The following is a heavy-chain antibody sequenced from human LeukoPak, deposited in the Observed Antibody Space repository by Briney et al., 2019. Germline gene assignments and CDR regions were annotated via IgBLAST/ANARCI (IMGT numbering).Heavy chain of an antibody. V-gene: IGHV3-7*03. CDR3: ARGGGLDV. CDR1: GFTFSNYG. CDR2: INHNGNVN. D-gene: IGHD3-16*01. J-gene: IGHJ6*02. Sequence: PGGSLRLSRAAYGFTFSNYGLNWVRQAPGKGLEWVASINHNGNVNYYVDSVKGRFTISRDNAKNSLYLQMSNLGAEDTAVYFCARGGGLDVWGQGATVTVSS.